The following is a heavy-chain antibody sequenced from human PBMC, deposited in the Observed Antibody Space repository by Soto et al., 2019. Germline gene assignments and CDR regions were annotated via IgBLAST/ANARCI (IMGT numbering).Heavy chain of an antibody. J-gene: IGHJ4*02. CDR1: GFTFSSYW. D-gene: IGHD6-19*01. Sequence: PGGSLRLSCAASGFTFSSYWMHWVRQAPGKGLVWVSRINSDGSSTSYADSVKGRFTISRDNAKNTLYLQMNSLRAEDTAVYYCARVESSGWSHPRFDYWGQGTLVTVSS. CDR3: ARVESSGWSHPRFDY. CDR2: INSDGSST. V-gene: IGHV3-74*01.